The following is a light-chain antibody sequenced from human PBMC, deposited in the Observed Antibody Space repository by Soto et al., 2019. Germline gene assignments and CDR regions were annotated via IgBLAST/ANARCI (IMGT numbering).Light chain of an antibody. CDR2: DVS. CDR1: SSDVGAYHY. J-gene: IGLJ3*02. Sequence: QSALTQPRSVSGSPGQSVTISCTGTSSDVGAYHYVSWYQQHPGKAPKFMIYDVSKRPSGVPDRFSGSKSGNTASLTISGLQAEDEGDYYCCSYAGSYTWVFGGGTKLTVL. CDR3: CSYAGSYTWV. V-gene: IGLV2-11*01.